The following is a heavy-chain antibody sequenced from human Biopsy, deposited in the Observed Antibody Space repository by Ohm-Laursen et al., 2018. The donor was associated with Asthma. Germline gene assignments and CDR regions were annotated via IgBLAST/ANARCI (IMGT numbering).Heavy chain of an antibody. CDR2: ISVYNGNT. D-gene: IGHD3-10*01. CDR1: GYTFNSAG. V-gene: IGHV1-18*01. J-gene: IGHJ6*02. Sequence: AASVKVSCKTSGYTFNSAGITWVRQAPGQGFEWMGWISVYNGNTKVAQKLQDRVTMITDTSTSTAYMELRSLRSDDTAVYFCARAVDYSHYYGIDVWGQGTTVTVS. CDR3: ARAVDYSHYYGIDV.